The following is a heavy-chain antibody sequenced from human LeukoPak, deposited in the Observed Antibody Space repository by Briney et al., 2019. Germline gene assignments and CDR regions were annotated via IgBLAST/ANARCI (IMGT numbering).Heavy chain of an antibody. Sequence: ASVNVSCKVSGYTLTELSMHWVRQAPGKGLEWMGGFDPEDGETIYAQKFQGRVTMTEDTSTDTAYMELSSLRSEDTAVYYCATAPRYYDILTGYPIFDYWGQGTLVTVSS. CDR2: FDPEDGET. J-gene: IGHJ4*02. CDR1: GYTLTELS. D-gene: IGHD3-9*01. V-gene: IGHV1-24*01. CDR3: ATAPRYYDILTGYPIFDY.